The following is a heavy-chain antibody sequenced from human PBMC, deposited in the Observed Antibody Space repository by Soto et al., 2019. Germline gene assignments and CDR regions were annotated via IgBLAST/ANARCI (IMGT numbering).Heavy chain of an antibody. CDR1: GGSISSGRYY. CDR3: ARDYRTVRGVMPYYFDY. Sequence: SETLSLTCTVSGGSISSGRYYWSWIRQHPGKGLEWIGYIYYSGSTYYNPSLKSRVTISVDTSKNQFSLKLSSVTAADTAVYYCARDYRTVRGVMPYYFDYWGQGTLVTVSS. V-gene: IGHV4-31*03. D-gene: IGHD3-10*01. CDR2: IYYSGST. J-gene: IGHJ4*02.